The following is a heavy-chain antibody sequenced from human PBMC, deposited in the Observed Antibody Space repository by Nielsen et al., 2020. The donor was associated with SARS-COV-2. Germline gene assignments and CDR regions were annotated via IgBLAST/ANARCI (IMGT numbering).Heavy chain of an antibody. CDR1: GYTFTSYA. V-gene: IGHV1-18*01. D-gene: IGHD3-10*01. CDR3: ARALTMVRGVIIGGEQNWFDP. J-gene: IGHJ5*02. Sequence: ASVKVSCKASGYTFTSYAMHWVRQAPGQGLEWMGWISAYNGNTNYAQKLQGRVTMTTDTSTSTAYMELRSLRSDDTAVYYCARALTMVRGVIIGGEQNWFDPWGQGTLVTVSS. CDR2: ISAYNGNT.